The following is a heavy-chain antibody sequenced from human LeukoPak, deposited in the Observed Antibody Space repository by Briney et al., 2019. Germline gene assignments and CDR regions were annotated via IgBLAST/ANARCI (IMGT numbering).Heavy chain of an antibody. CDR2: IYPGDSDT. D-gene: IGHD3-9*01. Sequence: GESLKISCKGSGYSFTSYWIGWVRQMPGKGLEWMGIIYPGDSDTRYSPSFQGQVTISADKSISTAYLQWSSPKASDTAMYYCARWDYDILTGYWQGYFDYWGQGTLVTVSS. J-gene: IGHJ4*02. V-gene: IGHV5-51*01. CDR3: ARWDYDILTGYWQGYFDY. CDR1: GYSFTSYW.